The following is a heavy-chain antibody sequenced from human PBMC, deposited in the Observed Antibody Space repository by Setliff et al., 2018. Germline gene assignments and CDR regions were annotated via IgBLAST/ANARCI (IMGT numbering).Heavy chain of an antibody. V-gene: IGHV4-38-2*01. Sequence: PSETLSLTCAVSGYSISSGYYWGWIRQPPGKGLELIGYIHRSGSTYYNPSLKSRVTISADTSKNQFSLTLTSVTATDTAVYYCARHFSSSWYFDYWGQGTQVTV. D-gene: IGHD6-13*01. CDR3: ARHFSSSWYFDY. CDR1: GYSISSGYY. J-gene: IGHJ4*02. CDR2: IHRSGST.